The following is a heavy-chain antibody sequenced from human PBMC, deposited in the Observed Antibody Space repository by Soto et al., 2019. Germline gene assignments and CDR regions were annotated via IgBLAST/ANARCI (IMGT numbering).Heavy chain of an antibody. CDR1: GGTFSSYA. Sequence: QVQLVQSGAEVKKPGSSVKVSCKASGGTFSSYAISWVRQAPGQGLEWMGGIIPIFGTANYAPKFQGRVTITADESTSTAYMELSSLRSEDTAVYYCARVYDILTGYYYYYYYGMDVWGQGTTVTVSS. J-gene: IGHJ6*02. CDR3: ARVYDILTGYYYYYYYGMDV. V-gene: IGHV1-69*01. CDR2: IIPIFGTA. D-gene: IGHD3-9*01.